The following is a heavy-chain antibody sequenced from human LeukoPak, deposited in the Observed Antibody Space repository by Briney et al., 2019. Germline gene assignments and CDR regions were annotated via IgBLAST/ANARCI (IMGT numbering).Heavy chain of an antibody. V-gene: IGHV4-59*06. CDR1: GGSISSYY. D-gene: IGHD3-3*01. Sequence: SETLSLTCTVSGGSISSYYWSWIRQPPGKGLEWIGYIYHSGSAYYNPSLKSRVSISVDTSKNQFSLKLTSVTAADTALYYCARDSAIFGFDPWGQGTLVTVSS. CDR3: ARDSAIFGFDP. CDR2: IYHSGSA. J-gene: IGHJ5*02.